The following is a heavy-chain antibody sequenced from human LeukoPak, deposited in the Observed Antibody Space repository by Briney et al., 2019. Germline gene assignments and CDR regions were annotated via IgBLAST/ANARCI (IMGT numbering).Heavy chain of an antibody. Sequence: GGSLRLSCAASGFSFNSYAMTWVRQAPGKELEWVSAISNNAITTYYADSVKGRFTISRDNSKNTVYLQMNSLRAQDTATYYCVKGTTGCDQGLDYWGQGTLVTVSS. CDR3: VKGTTGCDQGLDY. CDR2: ISNNAITT. J-gene: IGHJ4*02. CDR1: GFSFNSYA. D-gene: IGHD1-1*01. V-gene: IGHV3-23*01.